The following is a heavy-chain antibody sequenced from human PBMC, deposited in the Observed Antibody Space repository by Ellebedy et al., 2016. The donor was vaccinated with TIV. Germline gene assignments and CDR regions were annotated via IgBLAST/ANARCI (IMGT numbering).Heavy chain of an antibody. D-gene: IGHD2-15*01. CDR2: IIANSGYT. CDR1: GYTFSSYG. V-gene: IGHV1-18*01. J-gene: IGHJ6*03. CDR3: ARDTLYYYYMDV. Sequence: ASVKVSXKASGYTFSSYGISWVRQAPGQGLEWMGWIIANSGYTKYAQKFQGRVTMTTDTSTSTAYMELRSLRSDDTAVYYCARDTLYYYYMDVWGKGTTVTVSS.